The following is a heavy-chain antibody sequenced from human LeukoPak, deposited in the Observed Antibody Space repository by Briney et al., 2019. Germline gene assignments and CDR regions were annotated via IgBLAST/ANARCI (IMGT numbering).Heavy chain of an antibody. CDR1: GYTLTELS. D-gene: IGHD3-3*01. J-gene: IGHJ3*02. CDR2: FDPEDGET. Sequence: GAPVKVSCKVSGYTLTELSMHWVRQAPGKGLEWMGGFDPEDGETIYAQKFQGRVTMTEDTSTDTACLELSSLRSEDTAVYYCATVYYTASVLTFDIWGQGTMVTVPS. V-gene: IGHV1-24*01. CDR3: ATVYYTASVLTFDI.